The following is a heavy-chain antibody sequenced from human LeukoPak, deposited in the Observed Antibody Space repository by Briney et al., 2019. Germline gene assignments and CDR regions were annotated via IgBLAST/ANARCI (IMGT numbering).Heavy chain of an antibody. CDR1: GYTFTSYG. D-gene: IGHD2-2*01. V-gene: IGHV1-24*01. Sequence: ASVKVSCKASGYTFTSYGISWVRQAPGKGLEWMGGFDPEDGETIYAQKFQGRVTMTEDTSTDTAYMELSSLRSEDTAVYYCATEEIGTVVPSSFDYWGQGTLVTVSS. CDR2: FDPEDGET. J-gene: IGHJ4*02. CDR3: ATEEIGTVVPSSFDY.